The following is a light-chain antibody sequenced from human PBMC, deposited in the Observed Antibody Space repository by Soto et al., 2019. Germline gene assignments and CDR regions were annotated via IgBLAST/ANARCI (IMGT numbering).Light chain of an antibody. CDR1: NPNIGAGFD. CDR2: GNN. V-gene: IGLV1-40*01. Sequence: QSVLTQPPSVSGAPGQRVTISCSGSNPNIGAGFDVHWYQQLPGTAPKLVIYGNNNRPSGVPDRFSGSKSGTSASLAITGLQAEDEADYYCQSYDSSLSGYVFGTGTKVTVL. CDR3: QSYDSSLSGYV. J-gene: IGLJ1*01.